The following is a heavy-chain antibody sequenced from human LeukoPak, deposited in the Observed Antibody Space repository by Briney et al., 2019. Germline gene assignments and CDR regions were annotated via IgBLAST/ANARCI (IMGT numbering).Heavy chain of an antibody. CDR2: INPNSGGT. D-gene: IGHD2-2*01. J-gene: IGHJ4*02. V-gene: IGHV1-2*02. Sequence: ASVKVSCKASGYTFTSYYMHWVRQAPGQGLEWMGWINPNSGGTNYAQKFQGRVTMTRDTSISTAYMELSRLRSDDTAVYYCASPGCSSTSCDFDYWGQGTLVTVSS. CDR3: ASPGCSSTSCDFDY. CDR1: GYTFTSYY.